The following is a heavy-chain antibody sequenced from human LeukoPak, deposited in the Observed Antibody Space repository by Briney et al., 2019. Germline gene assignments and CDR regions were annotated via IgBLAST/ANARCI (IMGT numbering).Heavy chain of an antibody. CDR1: GFTFSSYG. D-gene: IGHD6-13*01. J-gene: IGHJ4*02. CDR2: ISYDGSNK. V-gene: IGHV3-30*03. Sequence: GRSLRLSCAASGFTFSSYGMHWVRQAPGKGLEWVAVISYDGSNKYYADSVKGRFTISRDNSKNTLYLQMNSLRAEDTAVYYCARVRYSSSWYARYGGMDVWGQGALVTVSS. CDR3: ARVRYSSSWYARYGGMDV.